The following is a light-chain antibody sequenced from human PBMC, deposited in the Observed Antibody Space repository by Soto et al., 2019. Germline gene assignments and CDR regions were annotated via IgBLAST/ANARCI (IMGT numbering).Light chain of an antibody. V-gene: IGKV3-11*01. CDR2: DAS. CDR3: QQRGNWPRTWA. Sequence: EIVLTQSPVTLSLSPGEGATLSCKAIQSIDPNLGWYQQKPGQVPRLLIYDASLRATGIPARFTGSGSGTDFTLTISSLEPEDFAVYYCQQRGNWPRTWAFGQGTKVDI. CDR1: QSIDPN. J-gene: IGKJ1*01.